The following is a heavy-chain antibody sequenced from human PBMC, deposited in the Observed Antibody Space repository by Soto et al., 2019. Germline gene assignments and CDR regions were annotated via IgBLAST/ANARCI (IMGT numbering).Heavy chain of an antibody. J-gene: IGHJ3*01. CDR2: ISVNGRT. CDR3: TKAGGWYYYDSSGPPDASHV. V-gene: IGHV3-23*01. Sequence: GSLRLSCAASGXTFNFYSMSWVRQAPGKGLELVSGISVNGRTNYADSVKGRFTISRDNSKNMVFLKMETLRAEDTALYYCTKAGGWYYYDSSGPPDASHVWGQGTMGTVSS. D-gene: IGHD3-22*01. CDR1: GXTFNFYS.